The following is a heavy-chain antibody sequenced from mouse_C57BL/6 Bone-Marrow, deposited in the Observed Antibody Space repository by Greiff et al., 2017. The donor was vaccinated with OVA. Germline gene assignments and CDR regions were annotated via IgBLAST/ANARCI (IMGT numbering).Heavy chain of an antibody. Sequence: DVKLVESGGGLVKPGGSLKLSCAASGFTFSSYAMSWVRQTPEKRLEWVATISDGGSYTYYPDNVKGRFTISRDIAKNNLYLQMSHLKSEDTAMYYCAREGDYPYYFDYWGQGTTLTVSS. J-gene: IGHJ2*01. CDR3: AREGDYPYYFDY. CDR2: ISDGGSYT. CDR1: GFTFSSYA. V-gene: IGHV5-4*01. D-gene: IGHD2-4*01.